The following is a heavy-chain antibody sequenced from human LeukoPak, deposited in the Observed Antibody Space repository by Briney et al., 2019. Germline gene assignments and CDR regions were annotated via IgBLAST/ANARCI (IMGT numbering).Heavy chain of an antibody. Sequence: SETLSLTCTVSDGSIRSGSYYWSWIRQPAGKGLEWIGRIYTSGSTNYNPSLKSRVTISVDTSKNQFSLKLSSVTAADTAVYYCARRYYDSSGYYYFDYWGQGTLVTVSS. CDR2: IYTSGST. CDR1: DGSIRSGSYY. J-gene: IGHJ4*02. D-gene: IGHD3-22*01. CDR3: ARRYYDSSGYYYFDY. V-gene: IGHV4-61*02.